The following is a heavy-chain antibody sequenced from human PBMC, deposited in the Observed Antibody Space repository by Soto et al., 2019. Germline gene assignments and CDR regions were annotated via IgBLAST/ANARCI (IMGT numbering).Heavy chain of an antibody. CDR1: GFTFSTYT. Sequence: GGSLRLSCLASGFTFSTYTMNWVRQAPGEGLEWISYISGGSGSIYYADSVKGRFTISRDNAESSLYLQMDSLRVEDTAVYYCARGAYGYYYMDVWGKGTSVTVSS. CDR3: ARGAYGYYYMDV. V-gene: IGHV3-48*01. CDR2: ISGGSGSI. J-gene: IGHJ6*03. D-gene: IGHD2-21*01.